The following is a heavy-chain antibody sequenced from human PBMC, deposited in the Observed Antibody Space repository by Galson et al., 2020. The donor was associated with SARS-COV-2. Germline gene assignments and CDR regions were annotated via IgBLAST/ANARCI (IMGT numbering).Heavy chain of an antibody. D-gene: IGHD4-17*01. CDR1: GFSLSTSGMC. Sequence: SGPTLVKPTQTLTPTCTSSGFSLSTSGMCVSWIRQPPGKAMEWLARIDWDVDKYYSTSLKTRLTISKDTPKNQVVLTMTNTDPVETATYYCARGGIALYDTVTTSCDAFGNWGQGTMVTVSS. CDR3: ARGGIALYDTVTTSCDAFGN. J-gene: IGHJ3*02. CDR2: IDWDVDK. V-gene: IGHV2-70*11.